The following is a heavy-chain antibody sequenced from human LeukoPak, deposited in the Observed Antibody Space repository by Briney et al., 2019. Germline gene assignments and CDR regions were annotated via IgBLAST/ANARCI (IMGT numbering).Heavy chain of an antibody. Sequence: SETLSLTCAVYGVSFSGYYWSWIRQPPGKGLEWIGEINHSGSTNYNPSLKSRVTISVDTSKNQFSLKLSSVTAADTAVYYCARGGRWLRHLAFDIWGQGTMVTVSS. CDR3: ARGGRWLRHLAFDI. CDR2: INHSGST. D-gene: IGHD5-12*01. V-gene: IGHV4-34*01. J-gene: IGHJ3*02. CDR1: GVSFSGYY.